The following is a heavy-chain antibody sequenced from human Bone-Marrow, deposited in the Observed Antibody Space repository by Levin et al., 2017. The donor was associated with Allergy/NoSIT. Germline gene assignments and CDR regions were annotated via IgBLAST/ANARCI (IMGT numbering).Heavy chain of an antibody. Sequence: GGSLRLSCAASGFTFSTYSMNWVRQAPGKGLEWVSSISSSATYIYYADSVRGRFTVSRDNTKNSLFLQMNSLRAEDTAVYFCARGGRPSTPDFWIGYYTDYYYYAMEVWGHGTTVTVSS. CDR1: GFTFSTYS. D-gene: IGHD3-3*01. V-gene: IGHV3-21*01. CDR3: ARGGRPSTPDFWIGYYTDYYYYAMEV. CDR2: ISSSATYI. J-gene: IGHJ6*02.